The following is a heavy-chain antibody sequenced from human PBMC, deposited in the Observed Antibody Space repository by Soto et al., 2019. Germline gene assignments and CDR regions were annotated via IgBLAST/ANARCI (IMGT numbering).Heavy chain of an antibody. Sequence: PGGSLRLSCAASGFTVSSNYMSWVRQAPGKGLEWVSVIYSGGSTYYADSVKGRFTISRDNSKNTLYLQMNSLRAEDTAVYYCGRAMNPWGYFDYWGQGSLVTVSS. D-gene: IGHD3-16*01. CDR2: IYSGGST. J-gene: IGHJ4*02. CDR3: GRAMNPWGYFDY. CDR1: GFTVSSNY. V-gene: IGHV3-66*01.